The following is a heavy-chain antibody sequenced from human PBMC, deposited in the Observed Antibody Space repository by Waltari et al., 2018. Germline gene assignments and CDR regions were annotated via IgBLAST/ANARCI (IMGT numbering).Heavy chain of an antibody. J-gene: IGHJ4*02. D-gene: IGHD3-10*01. Sequence: EVQLVESGGGLVKPGGSLRLSCAASGFTFSSYSMNWVRQAPGKGLEWVSSFSSSSSYIYYEDSVKGRFTISRDNAKNSLYLQMNSLRAEDTAVYYCARDMVRGVMAFSFDYWGQGTLVTVSS. CDR1: GFTFSSYS. CDR3: ARDMVRGVMAFSFDY. V-gene: IGHV3-21*01. CDR2: FSSSSSYI.